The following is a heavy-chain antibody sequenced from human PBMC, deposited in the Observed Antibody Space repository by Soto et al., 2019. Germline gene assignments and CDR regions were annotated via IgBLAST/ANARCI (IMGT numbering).Heavy chain of an antibody. Sequence: GGSLRLSCAASGFTFSSNYMSWVRQAPGKGLEWVSLIYSGGSTYYADSVKGRFTISRDNSNNTLYLQLNSLRAEDTAIYYCARALGYCSSTSCFKAFDIWGQGTMVTVSS. D-gene: IGHD2-2*01. V-gene: IGHV3-66*01. CDR1: GFTFSSNY. CDR3: ARALGYCSSTSCFKAFDI. CDR2: IYSGGST. J-gene: IGHJ3*02.